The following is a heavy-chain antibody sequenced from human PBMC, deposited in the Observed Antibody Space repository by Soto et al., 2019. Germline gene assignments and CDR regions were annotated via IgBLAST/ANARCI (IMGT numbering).Heavy chain of an antibody. V-gene: IGHV4-39*07. CDR2: IYYSGST. CDR3: AAGVVPAAMTTY. Sequence: SETLSLTCTVSGGSISSSSYYWGWIRQPPGKGLEWIGSIYYSGSTYYADSVKDRFTISRDNSKNTLYLQMNSLRAEDTAVYYCAAGVVPAAMTTYWGQGTLVTVSS. D-gene: IGHD2-2*01. J-gene: IGHJ4*02. CDR1: GGSISSSSYY.